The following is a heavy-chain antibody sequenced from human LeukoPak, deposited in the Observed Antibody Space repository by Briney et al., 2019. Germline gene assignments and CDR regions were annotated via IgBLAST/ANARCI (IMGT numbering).Heavy chain of an antibody. J-gene: IGHJ3*02. CDR2: IYYSGTT. CDR1: DGSISSGYYY. CDR3: ARGPYSYDSSGAFDI. V-gene: IGHV4-39*01. D-gene: IGHD3-22*01. Sequence: SETLSLTCSVSDGSISSGYYYWAWIRQPPGKGPEWIGSIYYSGTTYPNPSLKSRVTISVDTSKNQFSLKLSSVTAADTAVYFCARGPYSYDSSGAFDIWGQGTMVTVSS.